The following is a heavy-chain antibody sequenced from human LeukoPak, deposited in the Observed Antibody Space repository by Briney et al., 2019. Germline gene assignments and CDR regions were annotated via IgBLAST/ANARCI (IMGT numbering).Heavy chain of an antibody. Sequence: SETLSLTCAVYGGSFSGYYWSWIRQPPGKGLEWIGEINHSGSTNYNPSLKSRVTISVDTSKNQFSLKLSSVTAADTAVYYCARGLGYFMYFDYWGQGTLVTVSS. CDR2: INHSGST. CDR1: GGSFSGYY. CDR3: ARGLGYFMYFDY. D-gene: IGHD6-13*01. J-gene: IGHJ4*02. V-gene: IGHV4-34*01.